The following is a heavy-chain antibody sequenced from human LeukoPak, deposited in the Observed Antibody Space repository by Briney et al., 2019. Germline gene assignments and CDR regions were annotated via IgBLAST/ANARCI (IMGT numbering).Heavy chain of an antibody. CDR3: ARGRKPTPLYYGMDV. CDR1: GFTFSSHW. Sequence: GGSLRLSCAASGFTFSSHWVAWLRQAPEKGLEWVANIKQDGSEIYYVDSVKGRFTISRDNAKNSLYLQMNSLRAEDTAVYFCARGRKPTPLYYGMDVWGQGTTVTVSS. CDR2: IKQDGSEI. J-gene: IGHJ6*02. V-gene: IGHV3-7*05.